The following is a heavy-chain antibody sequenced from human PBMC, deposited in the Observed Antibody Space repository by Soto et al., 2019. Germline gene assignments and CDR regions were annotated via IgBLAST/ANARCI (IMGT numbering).Heavy chain of an antibody. CDR2: VLGNNGQI. CDR3: VKDMAPGGADV. V-gene: IGHV3-9*02. Sequence: EVQVLESGGGLVQPGRALRLSCAVSGTTSTDYGMHWVRQVPGKGLEWVSGVLGNNGQIGYADSVKGRFTSSRDNARHFLYLQMNSLTVEDTALYYCVKDMAPGGADVWGQGTAVTVSS. D-gene: IGHD3-16*01. J-gene: IGHJ6*02. CDR1: GTTSTDYG.